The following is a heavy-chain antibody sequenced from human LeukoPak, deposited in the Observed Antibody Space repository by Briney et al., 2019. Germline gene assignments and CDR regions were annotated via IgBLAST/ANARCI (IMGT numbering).Heavy chain of an antibody. CDR1: GGSISSGGYY. D-gene: IGHD2-2*01. CDR3: ASVSTSSAVGMDV. V-gene: IGHV4-31*03. CDR2: IYYSGST. Sequence: SETLSLTCTVSGGSISSGGYYWSWIRQHPGKGLEWIGYIYYSGSTYYNPSLKSRVTISVDTSKNQFSLKLSSVTAADTAVYYCASVSTSSAVGMDVWGKGTTVTVSS. J-gene: IGHJ6*04.